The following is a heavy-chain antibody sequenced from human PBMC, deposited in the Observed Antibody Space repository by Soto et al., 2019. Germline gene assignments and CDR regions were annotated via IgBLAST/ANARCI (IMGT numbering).Heavy chain of an antibody. V-gene: IGHV4-34*01. J-gene: IGHJ6*03. Sequence: SETLSLTCTVYGGSFSGYYWSWIRQPPGKGLEWIGEINHSGSTNYNPSLKSRVTISVDTSKNQFSLKLSSVTAADTAVYYCARWGRTSTYYYYYYMDVWGKGTTVTVSS. CDR3: ARWGRTSTYYYYYYMDV. CDR1: GGSFSGYY. CDR2: INHSGST. D-gene: IGHD3-16*01.